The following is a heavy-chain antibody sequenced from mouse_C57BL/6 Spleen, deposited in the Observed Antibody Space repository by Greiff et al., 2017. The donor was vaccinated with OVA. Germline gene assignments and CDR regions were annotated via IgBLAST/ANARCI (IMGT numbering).Heavy chain of an antibody. CDR2: INPSSGYT. CDR3: ARHLLDY. Sequence: VKLMESGAELARPGASVKMSCKASGYTFTSYTMHWVKQRPGQGLEWIGYINPSSGYTKYNQKFKDKATLTADKSSSTAYMQLSSLTSEDSAVYYCARHLLDYWGQGTTLTVSS. V-gene: IGHV1-4*01. CDR1: GYTFTSYT. J-gene: IGHJ2*01.